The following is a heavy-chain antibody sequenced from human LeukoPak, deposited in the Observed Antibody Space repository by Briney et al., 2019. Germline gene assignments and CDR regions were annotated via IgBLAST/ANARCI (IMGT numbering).Heavy chain of an antibody. CDR3: ARDLGQGTTDYNAFDI. CDR1: GDSTNTYF. Sequence: PSETLSLTCTMSGDSTNTYFWSWIRQPPGKGLEWIGEINHSGSTNYNPSLKSRVTISVDTSKNQFSLKLSSVTAADTAVYYCARDLGQGTTDYNAFDIWGQGTMVTVSP. V-gene: IGHV4-34*01. CDR2: INHSGST. J-gene: IGHJ3*02. D-gene: IGHD1-7*01.